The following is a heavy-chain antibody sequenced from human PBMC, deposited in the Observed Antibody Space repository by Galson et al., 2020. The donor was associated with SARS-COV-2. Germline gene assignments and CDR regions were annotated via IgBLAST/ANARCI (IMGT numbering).Heavy chain of an antibody. D-gene: IGHD6-19*01. CDR2: IDWDEDK. V-gene: IGHV2-70*11. CDR1: GFSLSTSGMC. Sequence: ESGPTLVKPTQTLTLTCTFSGFSLSTSGMCVNWIRQPPGKALEWLARIDWDEDKYYTTSLKTRLTISKDTSKNQVVLTMTNMDPVDTATYYCARIDSSGCRGNYWGQGTLVTGSS. J-gene: IGHJ4*02. CDR3: ARIDSSGCRGNY.